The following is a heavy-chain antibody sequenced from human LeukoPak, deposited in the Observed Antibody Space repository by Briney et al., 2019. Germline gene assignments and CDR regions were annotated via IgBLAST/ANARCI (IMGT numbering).Heavy chain of an antibody. CDR2: TYYSGST. CDR1: GGSISSYY. J-gene: IGHJ6*02. CDR3: ARHESYYYGMDV. V-gene: IGHV4-59*08. Sequence: PSETLSLTCTVSGGSISSYYWSWIRQPPGKGLEWIGYTYYSGSTNYNPSLKSRVTISVDTSKNQFSLKLSSVTAADTAVYYCARHESYYYGMDVWGQGTTVTVSS.